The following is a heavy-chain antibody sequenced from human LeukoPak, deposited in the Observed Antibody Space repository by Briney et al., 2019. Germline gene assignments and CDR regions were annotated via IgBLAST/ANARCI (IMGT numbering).Heavy chain of an antibody. Sequence: PSETLSLTCTVSGGSISSYYWSWIRQPPGKGLEWIGYIYYSGSTNYNPSLKSRVTISVDTPKNQFSLKLSSVTAADTAVYYCARVKFKGLLVNAFDIWGQGTMVTVSS. V-gene: IGHV4-59*01. D-gene: IGHD2-8*02. CDR1: GGSISSYY. CDR3: ARVKFKGLLVNAFDI. CDR2: IYYSGST. J-gene: IGHJ3*02.